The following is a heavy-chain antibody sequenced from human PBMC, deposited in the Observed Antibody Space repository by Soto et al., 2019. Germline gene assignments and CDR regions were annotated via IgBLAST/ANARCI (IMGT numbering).Heavy chain of an antibody. CDR1: GGSFSGYY. V-gene: IGHV4-34*01. D-gene: IGHD2-15*01. Sequence: SQTLSLTCAVYGGSFSGYYWSWIRQPPGKGLEWIGEINHSGSTNYNPSLKSRVTISVDTSKNQFSLKLSSVTAADTAVYYCVRGGPADIVVVVAATQSFDYWGQGTLVTVSS. CDR2: INHSGST. CDR3: VRGGPADIVVVVAATQSFDY. J-gene: IGHJ4*02.